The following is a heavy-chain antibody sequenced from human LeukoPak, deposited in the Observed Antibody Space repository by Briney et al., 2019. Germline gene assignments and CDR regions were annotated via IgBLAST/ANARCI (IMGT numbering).Heavy chain of an antibody. J-gene: IGHJ3*02. V-gene: IGHV4-59*08. CDR2: IYYSGST. D-gene: IGHD5-12*01. CDR3: ARLAGGFSRGAFDI. Sequence: SETLSLTCAVYGGSFSGYYWSWIRQPPGKGLEWIGYIYYSGSTNYNPSLKSRVTISVDTSKNQFSLKLSSVTAADTAVYYCARLAGGFSRGAFDIWGQGTMVTVSS. CDR1: GGSFSGYY.